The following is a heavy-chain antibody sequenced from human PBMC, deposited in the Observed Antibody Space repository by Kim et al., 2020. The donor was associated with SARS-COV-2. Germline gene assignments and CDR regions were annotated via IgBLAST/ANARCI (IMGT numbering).Heavy chain of an antibody. CDR2: ISGSGGST. J-gene: IGHJ6*02. D-gene: IGHD2-2*01. CDR1: GFTFSSYA. CDR3: AKGSAIVVVPAAMRDGMDV. Sequence: GGSLRLSCAASGFTFSSYAMSWVRQAPGKGLEWVSAISGSGGSTYYADSVKGRFTISRDNSKNTLYLQMNSLRAEDTAVYYCAKGSAIVVVPAAMRDGMDVWGQGTTVTVSS. V-gene: IGHV3-23*01.